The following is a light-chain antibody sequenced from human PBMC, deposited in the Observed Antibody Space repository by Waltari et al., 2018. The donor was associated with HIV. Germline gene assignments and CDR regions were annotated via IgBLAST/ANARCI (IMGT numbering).Light chain of an antibody. CDR1: KSNIGAGYA. J-gene: IGLJ1*01. V-gene: IGLV1-40*01. CDR3: QSWDDSLSGYV. Sequence: QSVLTQPPSLSGAPGQRVTISCTGSKSNIGAGYAVHWYQQVPGTAPKLLIYSNNNRPSGVPERFSGAKSDTSASLAITGLQAEDEADYYCQSWDDSLSGYVFGTGSKVTVL. CDR2: SNN.